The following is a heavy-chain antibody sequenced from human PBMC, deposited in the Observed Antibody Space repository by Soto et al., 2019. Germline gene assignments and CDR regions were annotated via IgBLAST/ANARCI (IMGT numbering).Heavy chain of an antibody. CDR2: MNPNSGNT. Sequence: ASVKVSCKASGYTFTSYDINCVRQATGQGLEWMGWMNPNSGNTGYAQKFQGRVTMTRNTSISTAYMELSSLRSEDTAVYYCARLTYYYDSSGYYAPFDAFDIWGQGTMVTVS. D-gene: IGHD3-22*01. V-gene: IGHV1-8*01. CDR3: ARLTYYYDSSGYYAPFDAFDI. CDR1: GYTFTSYD. J-gene: IGHJ3*02.